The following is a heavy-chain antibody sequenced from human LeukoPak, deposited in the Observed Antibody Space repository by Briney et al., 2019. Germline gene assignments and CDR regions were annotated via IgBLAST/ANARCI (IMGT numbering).Heavy chain of an antibody. J-gene: IGHJ4*02. D-gene: IGHD3-10*01. CDR1: GFTFSSFE. CDR2: MSSRDNTR. CDR3: ARGFGRFGHRFGY. V-gene: IGHV3-48*03. Sequence: GGSLRLSCAASGFTFSSFEMDWVRQAPGKGLEWISYMSSRDNTRYYAESVRGRFTMSRDNAKNSLSLQMNGLRGEDTAVYYCARGFGRFGHRFGYLGQGTLVTVSS.